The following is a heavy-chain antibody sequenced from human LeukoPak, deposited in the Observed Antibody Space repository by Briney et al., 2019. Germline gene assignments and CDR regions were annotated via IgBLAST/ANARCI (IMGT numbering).Heavy chain of an antibody. V-gene: IGHV3-11*01. J-gene: IGHJ4*02. CDR2: ISSSGSTI. CDR3: ARAKRKCFDY. D-gene: IGHD5-24*01. CDR1: GFTFSDYY. Sequence: GGSLRLSCAASGFTFSDYYMSWVRQAPGKGVGWVSYISSSGSTIYYADSVKGRFTISRDNAKNSLYLQMNSLRAEDTAVYYCARAKRKCFDYWGQGTLVTVSS.